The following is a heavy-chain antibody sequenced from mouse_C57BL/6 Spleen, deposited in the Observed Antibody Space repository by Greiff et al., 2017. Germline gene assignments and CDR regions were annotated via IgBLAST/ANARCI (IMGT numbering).Heavy chain of an antibody. V-gene: IGHV6-3*01. Sequence: EVKVVESGGGLVQPGGSMKLSCVASGFTFSNYWMNWVRQSPEKGLEWVAQLRLKSDNYETHYAESVKGRFTISRDDSKSSVYLQMNNLRAEDTGIDYCTDDWDRYAMDDWGQGTSVTVSS. J-gene: IGHJ4*01. CDR2: LRLKSDNYET. D-gene: IGHD4-1*01. CDR1: GFTFSNYW. CDR3: TDDWDRYAMDD.